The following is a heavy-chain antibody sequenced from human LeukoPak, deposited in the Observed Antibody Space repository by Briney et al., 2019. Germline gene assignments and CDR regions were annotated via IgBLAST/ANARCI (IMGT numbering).Heavy chain of an antibody. Sequence: GGSLRLSCVVSGFTFSNYAMSWVRQAPGKGLEWVANIKQDGSEICYVDSVKGRFTISRDNAKNSLYLQMNSLRAEDTAVYYCARDKVVGATIFDYWGQGTLVTVSS. D-gene: IGHD1-26*01. V-gene: IGHV3-7*03. CDR1: GFTFSNYA. CDR3: ARDKVVGATIFDY. CDR2: IKQDGSEI. J-gene: IGHJ4*02.